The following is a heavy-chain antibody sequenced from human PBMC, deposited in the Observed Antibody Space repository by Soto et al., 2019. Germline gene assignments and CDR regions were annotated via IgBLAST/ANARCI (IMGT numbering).Heavy chain of an antibody. CDR2: INPDGSEK. Sequence: GESLKISCAASGFTFSSFWMDWVRQAPGKGLEWVANINPDGSEKHYVDSVKGRFTISRDNAKNSLYLQMSRLTAEDSALYYCSRSLDSWGQGTRVTVSS. V-gene: IGHV3-7*01. CDR1: GFTFSSFW. CDR3: SRSLDS. J-gene: IGHJ4*02.